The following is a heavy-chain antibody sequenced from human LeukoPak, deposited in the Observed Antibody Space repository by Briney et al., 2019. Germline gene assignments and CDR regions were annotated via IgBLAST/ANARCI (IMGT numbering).Heavy chain of an antibody. V-gene: IGHV3-30*18. J-gene: IGHJ4*02. CDR2: ISYDGSNK. D-gene: IGHD2-21*02. CDR1: GFTFSSYA. Sequence: PGGSLRLSCAASGFTFSSYAMHWVRQAPGKGLEWVAVISYDGSNKYYADSMKGRFTISRDNSKNTLYLQMNSLRAEDTAVYYCAKNSVVMTAIRYYFDYWGQGTLVTVSS. CDR3: AKNSVVMTAIRYYFDY.